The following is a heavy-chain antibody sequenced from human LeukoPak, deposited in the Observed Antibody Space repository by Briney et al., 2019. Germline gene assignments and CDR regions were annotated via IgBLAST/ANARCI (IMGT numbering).Heavy chain of an antibody. D-gene: IGHD3-10*01. Sequence: SETLSLTCTVSGGSISSSSYYWGWIRQPPGKGLEWIGSIYYSGSTYYHPSLKSRVTISVDTSKNQFSLKLSSVTAADTAVYYCARETYYYGSGKFDYWGQGTLVTVSS. CDR3: ARETYYYGSGKFDY. J-gene: IGHJ4*02. CDR2: IYYSGST. V-gene: IGHV4-39*07. CDR1: GGSISSSSYY.